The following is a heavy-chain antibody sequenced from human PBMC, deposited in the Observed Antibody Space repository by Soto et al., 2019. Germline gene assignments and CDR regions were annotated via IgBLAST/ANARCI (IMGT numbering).Heavy chain of an antibody. CDR1: GASVSTSGYY. V-gene: IGHV4-61*03. Sequence: SDTLSLTCAGSGASVSTSGYYWIWLLQPTGKGLEWIGWLSHTGSSDYNPSLKSRVTTSVDTSKNHFSLRLGSVTAADTAVYYCARGRAEAATFYHYHAMDVWGQGTTVTVSS. CDR3: ARGRAEAATFYHYHAMDV. D-gene: IGHD2-15*01. CDR2: LSHTGSS. J-gene: IGHJ6*02.